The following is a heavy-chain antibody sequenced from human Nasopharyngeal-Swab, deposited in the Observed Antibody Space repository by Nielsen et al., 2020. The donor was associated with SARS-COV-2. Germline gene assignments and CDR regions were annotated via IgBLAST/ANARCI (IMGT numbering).Heavy chain of an antibody. CDR2: IYHSGST. CDR1: GYSISSGYY. V-gene: IGHV4-38-2*02. CDR3: AGCSSSWGHFDY. D-gene: IGHD6-13*01. J-gene: IGHJ4*02. Sequence: SETLSLTCTVSGYSISSGYYWGWIRQPPGKGLEWIGSIYHSGSTYYNPSLKSRVTISVDKSKNQFSLKLSSVTAADTAVYYCAGCSSSWGHFDYWGQGTLVTVSS.